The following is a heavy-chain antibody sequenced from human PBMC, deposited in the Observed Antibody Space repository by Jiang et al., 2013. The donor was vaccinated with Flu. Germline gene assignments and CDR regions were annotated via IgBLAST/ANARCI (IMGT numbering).Heavy chain of an antibody. J-gene: IGHJ6*04. CDR3: ARDDDYIWGSYRYPTNGMDV. CDR2: YHLMEAI. V-gene: IGHV3-30-3*01. D-gene: IGHD3-16*02. Sequence: GKGAWSGWQLYHLMEAIKYYADSVKGRFTISRDNAENTLYLQMNSLRVEDTAVYYCARDDDYIWGSYRYPTNGMDVWGRGTTVTVSS.